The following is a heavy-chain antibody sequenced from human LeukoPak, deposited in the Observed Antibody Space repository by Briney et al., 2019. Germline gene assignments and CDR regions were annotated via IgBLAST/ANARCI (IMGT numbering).Heavy chain of an antibody. Sequence: GGSLRLSCAASGFTFSSYAMSWVRQAPGKGLEWVSYISSSGSSIYYADSVKGRFTISRDNAKNSLYLQMNSLRAEDTAVYYCARPGYYYGMDVWGQGTTVTVSS. D-gene: IGHD3-10*01. CDR2: ISSSGSSI. V-gene: IGHV3-48*03. CDR1: GFTFSSYA. CDR3: ARPGYYYGMDV. J-gene: IGHJ6*02.